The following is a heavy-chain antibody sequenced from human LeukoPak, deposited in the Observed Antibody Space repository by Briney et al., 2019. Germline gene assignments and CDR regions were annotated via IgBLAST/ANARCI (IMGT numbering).Heavy chain of an antibody. CDR1: GFTFSSYA. CDR3: AGGRGWLIDY. Sequence: GESLRLSCAASGFTFSSYAMSWVRQAPGKGLEWVSAISGSGGSTYYADSVKGRFTMSRDNAKNSAYLQMNSLRAEDTALYYCAGGRGWLIDYWGQGILVTVSS. CDR2: ISGSGGST. D-gene: IGHD6-19*01. J-gene: IGHJ4*02. V-gene: IGHV3-23*01.